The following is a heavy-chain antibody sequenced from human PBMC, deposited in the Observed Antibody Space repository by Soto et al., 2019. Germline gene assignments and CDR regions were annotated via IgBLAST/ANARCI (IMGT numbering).Heavy chain of an antibody. Sequence: PSETLSLTCTVSGGSISSGDYYWSWIRQPPGKGLEWIGYIYYSGSTYYNPSLKSRVTISVDTSKNQLSLKLSSVTAADTAVYYCARDLTDYDFWSGYYSFGWFDPWGQGTLVTVSS. CDR1: GGSISSGDYY. V-gene: IGHV4-30-4*01. CDR3: ARDLTDYDFWSGYYSFGWFDP. D-gene: IGHD3-3*01. CDR2: IYYSGST. J-gene: IGHJ5*02.